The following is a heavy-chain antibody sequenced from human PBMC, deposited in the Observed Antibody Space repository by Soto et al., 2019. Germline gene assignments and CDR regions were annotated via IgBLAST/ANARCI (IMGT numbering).Heavy chain of an antibody. J-gene: IGHJ4*02. CDR2: MDQDGSET. D-gene: IGHD3-10*01. CDR1: GFTFSTYW. V-gene: IGHV3-7*04. Sequence: EVQLVESGGGLVQPGGSLRLSCAASGFTFSTYWMNWVRQPPGKGLEWVANMDQDGSETYYVDSVRGRFTVSRDNATNSLFLQMNSLRVEDTAVYYCVWGGNVFIYWGQGTLVTVSP. CDR3: VWGGNVFIY.